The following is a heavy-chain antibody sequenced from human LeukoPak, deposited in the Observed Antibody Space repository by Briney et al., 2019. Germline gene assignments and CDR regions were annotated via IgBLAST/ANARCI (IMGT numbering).Heavy chain of an antibody. J-gene: IGHJ4*02. CDR3: AGGRAYCGGDCYPDRDAFDS. CDR1: GFTFSSYS. D-gene: IGHD2-21*02. Sequence: GGSLRLSCAASGFTFSSYSMNWVRQAPGKGLEWVSYISSSSSTIYYADSVKGRFTISRDNAKNSLYLQMNSLRSDDTAVYYCAGGRAYCGGDCYPDRDAFDSWGQGTLVTVSS. CDR2: ISSSSSTI. V-gene: IGHV3-48*04.